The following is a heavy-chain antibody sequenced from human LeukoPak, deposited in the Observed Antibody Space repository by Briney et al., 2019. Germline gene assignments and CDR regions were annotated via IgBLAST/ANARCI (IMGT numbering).Heavy chain of an antibody. CDR2: INHSGST. D-gene: IGHD5-18*01. J-gene: IGHJ6*03. CDR1: GRSFSGYY. Sequence: PSETLSLTCAVYGRSFSGYYWSWIRQPPGKGLEWIGEINHSGSTNYNPSLKSRVTISVDTSKNQFSLKLSSVTAADTAVYYCARQTTWIQLRPYYYYYMDVWGKGTTVTVSS. V-gene: IGHV4-34*01. CDR3: ARQTTWIQLRPYYYYYMDV.